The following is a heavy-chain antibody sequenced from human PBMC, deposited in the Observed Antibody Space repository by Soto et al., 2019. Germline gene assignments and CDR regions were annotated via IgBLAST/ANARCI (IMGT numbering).Heavy chain of an antibody. CDR3: ARRSYGAFDF. D-gene: IGHD1-26*01. CDR2: IYYSGGT. Sequence: QVQLQESGPGLVKPSETLYLTCTVSDDSISPYYWSWIRQPPGKGLEWIGYIYYSGGTNYNPSHKSRVTISVDTSKNQFSLKLSSVTAADTAVYYCARRSYGAFDFWGQGTIVTVSS. V-gene: IGHV4-59*08. CDR1: DDSISPYY. J-gene: IGHJ3*01.